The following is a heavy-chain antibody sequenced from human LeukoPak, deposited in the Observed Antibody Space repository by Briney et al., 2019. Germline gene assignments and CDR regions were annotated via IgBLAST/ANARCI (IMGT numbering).Heavy chain of an antibody. J-gene: IGHJ4*02. Sequence: GGSLRLSCAVSGFTFSSSEMNWVRQAPGKGLEWVSYISSSGSTIYYADTVKGRFTISRDNAKNSLYLQMNSLRAEDTAVYYCARDQWLVRGYFDYWGQGTLVTVSS. CDR1: GFTFSSSE. V-gene: IGHV3-48*03. D-gene: IGHD6-19*01. CDR3: ARDQWLVRGYFDY. CDR2: ISSSGSTI.